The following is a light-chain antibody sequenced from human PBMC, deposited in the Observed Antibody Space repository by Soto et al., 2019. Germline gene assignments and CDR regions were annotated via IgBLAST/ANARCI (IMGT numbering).Light chain of an antibody. CDR1: SSDICGYNF. CDR3: SSYISSSSPHV. CDR2: GVS. J-gene: IGLJ1*01. Sequence: QSALTQPASVSGSPGQSITISCTGTSSDICGYNFVSWYQHHPGKAPRLIIFGVSDRPSGVSDRFSGSKSGNTASLTISGLQAEDEAEYYCSSYISSSSPHVVGTGTKLTVL. V-gene: IGLV2-14*03.